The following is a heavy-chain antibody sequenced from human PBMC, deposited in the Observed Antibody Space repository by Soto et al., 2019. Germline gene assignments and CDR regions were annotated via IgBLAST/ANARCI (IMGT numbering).Heavy chain of an antibody. D-gene: IGHD1-26*01. CDR1: GLIFSNYG. Sequence: GGSLRLSCATSGLIFSNYGMHWVRQAPGKGLEWVALISHDGRNKYYADSVQGRFTISRDNSKNTLYLQMNSLRPEDTALYYCARDRPVKARSGSLSSWGQGTLLTV. V-gene: IGHV3-30*03. CDR3: ARDRPVKARSGSLSS. J-gene: IGHJ5*02. CDR2: ISHDGRNK.